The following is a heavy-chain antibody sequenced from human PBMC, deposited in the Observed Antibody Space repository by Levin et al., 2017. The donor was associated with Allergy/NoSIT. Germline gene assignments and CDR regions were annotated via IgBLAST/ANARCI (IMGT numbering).Heavy chain of an antibody. Sequence: PSQTLSLTCAVYGGSFSGYYWSWIRQPPGKGLEWIGEINHSGSTNYNPSLKSRVTISVDTSKNQFSLKLSSVTAADTAVYYCAREGVFMSSSWYNNWFDPWGQGTLVTVSS. J-gene: IGHJ5*02. D-gene: IGHD6-13*01. V-gene: IGHV4-34*01. CDR1: GGSFSGYY. CDR3: AREGVFMSSSWYNNWFDP. CDR2: INHSGST.